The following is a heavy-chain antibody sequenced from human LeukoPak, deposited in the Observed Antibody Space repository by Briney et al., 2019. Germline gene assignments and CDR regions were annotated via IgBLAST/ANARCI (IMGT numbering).Heavy chain of an antibody. D-gene: IGHD6-13*01. CDR3: ARDAGSSWHN. CDR2: INPTGTTT. CDR1: GYTFINNW. V-gene: IGHV1-46*01. Sequence: ASVKVSCTASGYTFINNWMHWVRQAPGQGLEWVGLINPTGTTTLYAQKFQGRVTLTRDTSTSTVYMELSGLRFEDTAVYYCARDAGSSWHNWGQGTLVTVSS. J-gene: IGHJ4*02.